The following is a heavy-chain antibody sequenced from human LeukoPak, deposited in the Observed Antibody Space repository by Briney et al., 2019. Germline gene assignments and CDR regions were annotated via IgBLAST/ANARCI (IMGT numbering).Heavy chain of an antibody. CDR3: ARLRTGYSSSWYRFTSYYFVY. Sequence: SETLSLTCTVSGGSISSSSYYWGWIRQPPGKGLEWIGRIYYSGSTYYNPALKSRVTISVDTSKNQCSLKLSSVTAADTAVYYCARLRTGYSSSWYRFTSYYFVYWGQGTLVTVSS. D-gene: IGHD6-13*01. CDR2: IYYSGST. J-gene: IGHJ4*02. CDR1: GGSISSSSYY. V-gene: IGHV4-39*01.